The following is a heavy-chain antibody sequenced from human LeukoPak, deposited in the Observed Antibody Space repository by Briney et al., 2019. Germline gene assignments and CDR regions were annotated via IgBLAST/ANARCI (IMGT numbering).Heavy chain of an antibody. Sequence: SETLSLTCTVSGGSISSYYWSWIRQPPGEGLEWIGYIYYSGSTNYNPSLKSRVTISVDTPKNQFSLKLSSVTAADTAVYYCARDGAVAGHFDYWGQGTLVTVSS. D-gene: IGHD6-19*01. CDR1: GGSISSYY. V-gene: IGHV4-59*01. J-gene: IGHJ4*02. CDR2: IYYSGST. CDR3: ARDGAVAGHFDY.